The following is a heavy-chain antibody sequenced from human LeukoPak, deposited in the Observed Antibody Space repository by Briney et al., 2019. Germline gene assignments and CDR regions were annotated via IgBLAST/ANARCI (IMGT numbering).Heavy chain of an antibody. J-gene: IGHJ3*02. CDR2: IYHSGST. D-gene: IGHD3-22*01. Sequence: SETLSLTCAVSGGSISSSNWWSWVRQPPGKGLEWIGEIYHSGSTNYNPSLKSRVTISVDKSKNQFSLKLSSVTAADTAVYYCAGFDSSGYFDAFDIWGQGTMVTVSS. CDR1: GGSISSSNW. V-gene: IGHV4-4*02. CDR3: AGFDSSGYFDAFDI.